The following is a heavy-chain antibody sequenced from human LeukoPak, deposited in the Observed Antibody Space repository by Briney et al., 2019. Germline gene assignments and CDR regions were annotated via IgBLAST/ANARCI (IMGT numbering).Heavy chain of an antibody. V-gene: IGHV3-21*01. CDR2: ISSSSSYI. Sequence: GGSLRLSCAASGFTFSSYSMNWVRQAPGEGLEWVSSISSSSSYIYYADSVKGRFTISRDNAKNSLYLQMNSLRAEDTAVYYCARGYYDSSGYYLRWFDPWGQGTLVTVSS. J-gene: IGHJ5*02. D-gene: IGHD3-22*01. CDR1: GFTFSSYS. CDR3: ARGYYDSSGYYLRWFDP.